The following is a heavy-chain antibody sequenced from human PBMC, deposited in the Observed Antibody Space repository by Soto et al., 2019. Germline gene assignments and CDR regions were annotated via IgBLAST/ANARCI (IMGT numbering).Heavy chain of an antibody. Sequence: EVQLVESGGGLVQPGGSLKLSCATSGFTFSASAMHWVRQVSGKGLEWIARIRSKANNYATTYAASVKGRFTISRDDSENTVYLQMNSRKTEDTAIYYCTTQIYGGNSWGQGTLVTVSS. J-gene: IGHJ4*02. CDR3: TTQIYGGNS. V-gene: IGHV3-73*02. CDR1: GFTFSASA. D-gene: IGHD2-21*02. CDR2: IRSKANNYAT.